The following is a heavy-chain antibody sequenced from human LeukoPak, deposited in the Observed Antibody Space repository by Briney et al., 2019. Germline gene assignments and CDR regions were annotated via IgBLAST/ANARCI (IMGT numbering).Heavy chain of an antibody. CDR3: AREEGYYDSSGYLM. D-gene: IGHD3-22*01. J-gene: IGHJ4*02. Sequence: SVKVSCKASGYTFTSYAISWVRQAPGQGLEWMGGIIPIFGTANYAQKFQGRVTITADKSTSTAYMELSSLRSEDTAVYYCAREEGYYDSSGYLMWGQGTLVTVSS. CDR2: IIPIFGTA. V-gene: IGHV1-69*06. CDR1: GYTFTSYA.